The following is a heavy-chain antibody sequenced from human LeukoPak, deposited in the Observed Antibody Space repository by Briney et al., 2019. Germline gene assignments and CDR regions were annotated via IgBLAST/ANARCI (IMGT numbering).Heavy chain of an antibody. D-gene: IGHD5-24*01. Sequence: PSETLSLTCTVSGGSISSYYWSWIRQPPGKGLEWIGYIYYSGSTNYNASLTNRVTISVDTSKNQFSPKLSSVTAADTAVYYCARGDGYNSDYFDYWGQGTLVTVSS. CDR1: GGSISSYY. V-gene: IGHV4-59*01. CDR3: ARGDGYNSDYFDY. J-gene: IGHJ4*02. CDR2: IYYSGST.